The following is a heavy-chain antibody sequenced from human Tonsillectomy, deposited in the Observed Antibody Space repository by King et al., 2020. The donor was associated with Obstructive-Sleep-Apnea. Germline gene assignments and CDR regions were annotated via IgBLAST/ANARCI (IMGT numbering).Heavy chain of an antibody. V-gene: IGHV3-74*02. D-gene: IGHD7-27*01. CDR2: INTDGSSTSA. Sequence: EVQLVESGGGSVQPGGSLRLSCAASAFTFSNYWMHWVRQAPGQGLVWVARINTDGSSTSASYADTLKGRFTISRDNANNTLYLQMNSLRVEDTAVYYCARGGPFSGDPFLGDYWGQGTLVTVSS. CDR1: AFTFSNYW. CDR3: ARGGPFSGDPFLGDY. J-gene: IGHJ4*02.